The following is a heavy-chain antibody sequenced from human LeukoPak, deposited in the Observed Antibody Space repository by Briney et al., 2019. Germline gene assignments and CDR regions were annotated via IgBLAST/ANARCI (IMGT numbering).Heavy chain of an antibody. Sequence: GGSLRLSCAASGFTFSSSWMSWVRQAPGKGLEWVTNVNPDGSDKYYLDSVKGRFTISRDNAKNSLYLQMNSLRVDDTAVYYCARHLDWGLDFWGQGTLVSVSS. CDR3: ARHLDWGLDF. V-gene: IGHV3-7*01. CDR2: VNPDGSDK. D-gene: IGHD3/OR15-3a*01. CDR1: GFTFSSSW. J-gene: IGHJ4*02.